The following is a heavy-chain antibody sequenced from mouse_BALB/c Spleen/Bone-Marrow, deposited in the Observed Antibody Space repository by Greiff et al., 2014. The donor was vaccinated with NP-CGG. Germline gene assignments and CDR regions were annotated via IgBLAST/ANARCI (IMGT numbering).Heavy chain of an antibody. V-gene: IGHV1-15*01. CDR1: GYTFTDYE. CDR2: IDPETGGN. J-gene: IGHJ2*01. CDR3: TRNWDDYFDY. D-gene: IGHD4-1*01. Sequence: VKLMESGAELVGPGASVTLSCKASGYTFTDYEIHWVKQTPVHGLEWIGAIDPETGGNAYNQKFKGKATLTADKSSSTAYMELRSLTSEDSAVYYCTRNWDDYFDYWGQGTTLTVSS.